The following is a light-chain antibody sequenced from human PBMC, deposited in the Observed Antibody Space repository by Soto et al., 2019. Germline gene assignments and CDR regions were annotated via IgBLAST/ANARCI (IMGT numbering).Light chain of an antibody. Sequence: EIVLTQSPGTLSLYPGERATLSCRASQSFNSIYLAWYQQKPGQAPRLLIYGASSRATGIPDRFSGSGSGTDFTLTISRLDPEDFAVYYCQQSGSSPITFGQGTRLEI. CDR2: GAS. CDR1: QSFNSIY. J-gene: IGKJ5*01. V-gene: IGKV3-20*01. CDR3: QQSGSSPIT.